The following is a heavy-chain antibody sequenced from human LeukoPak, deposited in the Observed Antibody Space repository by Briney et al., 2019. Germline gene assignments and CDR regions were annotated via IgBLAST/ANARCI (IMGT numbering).Heavy chain of an antibody. CDR2: INPSGGST. D-gene: IGHD4-17*01. CDR1: GYTFTSYY. CDR3: ARGTTVTTYGDAFDI. V-gene: IGHV1-46*01. Sequence: GASVKVSCKASGYTFTSYYMHWVRQAPGQGLEWMRIINPSGGSTSYAQKFQGRVTMTRDMSTSTVYMELSSLRSEDTAVYYCARGTTVTTYGDAFDIWGQGTMVTVSS. J-gene: IGHJ3*02.